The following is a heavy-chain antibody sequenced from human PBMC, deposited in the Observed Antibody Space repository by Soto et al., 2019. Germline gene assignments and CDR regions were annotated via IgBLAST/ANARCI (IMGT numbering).Heavy chain of an antibody. Sequence: ASVKVSCKAFGYTFTSYDINWVRQATGQGLEWMGWMNPNSGNTGYAQKFQGRVTMTRNTSISTAYMELSSLRSEDTAVYYCATRNGDYRYIAFDIWGQGTMVTVSS. D-gene: IGHD4-17*01. CDR3: ATRNGDYRYIAFDI. J-gene: IGHJ3*02. CDR2: MNPNSGNT. V-gene: IGHV1-8*01. CDR1: GYTFTSYD.